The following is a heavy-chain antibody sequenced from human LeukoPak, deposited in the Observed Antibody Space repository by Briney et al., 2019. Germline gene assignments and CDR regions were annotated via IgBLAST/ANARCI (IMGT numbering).Heavy chain of an antibody. CDR3: AKEIYGDPTGGRFQH. V-gene: IGHV3-23*01. CDR2: ISGSGGST. CDR1: GFTFSSYW. Sequence: GGSLRLSCAASGFTFSSYWMSWVRQAPGKGLEWVSAISGSGGSTYYADSVKGWFTISRDNSKNTLYLQMKSLRAEDTAVYYCAKEIYGDPTGGRFQHWGQGTLVTVSS. J-gene: IGHJ1*01. D-gene: IGHD4/OR15-4a*01.